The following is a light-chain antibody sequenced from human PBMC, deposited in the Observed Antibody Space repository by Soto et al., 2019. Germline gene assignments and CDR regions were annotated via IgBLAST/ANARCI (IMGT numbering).Light chain of an antibody. V-gene: IGLV1-47*01. Sequence: QSALTQPPSASGTPGQRVTISCSGSSSNIGSNYVYWYQQLPGTAPKLLIYRNNQRPSGVPDRFSGSKSGTSASLAISGLRSEDEADYYCAAWDDSPLWVFGGGTKLTVL. CDR1: SSNIGSNY. CDR3: AAWDDSPLWV. J-gene: IGLJ3*02. CDR2: RNN.